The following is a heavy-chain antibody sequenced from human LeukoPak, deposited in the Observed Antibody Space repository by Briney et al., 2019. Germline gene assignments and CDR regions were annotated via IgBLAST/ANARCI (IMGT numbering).Heavy chain of an antibody. CDR3: AKGRKQQDCGGDCSFDY. D-gene: IGHD2-21*01. CDR2: ISGSGGST. J-gene: IGHJ4*02. CDR1: GFTFSSYA. V-gene: IGHV3-23*01. Sequence: GGPLRLSCAASGFTFSSYAMSWVRQAPGKGLEWVSAISGSGGSTYYADSVKGRFTISRDNSKNTLYLQMNSLRAEDTAVYNCAKGRKQQDCGGDCSFDYWGQGTLVTVSS.